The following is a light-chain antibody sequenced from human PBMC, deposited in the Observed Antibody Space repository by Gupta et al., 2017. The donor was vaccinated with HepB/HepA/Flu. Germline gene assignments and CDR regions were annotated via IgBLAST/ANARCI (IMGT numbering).Light chain of an antibody. CDR1: SSNIGSNY. Sequence: QSVLTQPPSASGTPGQRVTISCSGSSSNIGSNYVYWYQQLPGTAPKLLIYRNNQRPSGVPDRCSGSKSGTSASLAISGLRAEEEADYYCAAWDDSLSGRVFGGGTKLTVL. CDR2: RNN. V-gene: IGLV1-47*01. CDR3: AAWDDSLSGRV. J-gene: IGLJ3*02.